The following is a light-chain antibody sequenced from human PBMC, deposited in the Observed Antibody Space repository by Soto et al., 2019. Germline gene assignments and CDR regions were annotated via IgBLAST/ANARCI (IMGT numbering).Light chain of an antibody. Sequence: DIQMTQSPSSLSASVGDRVTITCRASQGMTNNLAWYQQKPGKAPKLLIYATSSLHSGVPSRFSGSGSGTYFTLTISSLQPEDVATYYCQKYNSAPFLFSFGPGTKVDL. CDR3: QKYNSAPFLFS. J-gene: IGKJ3*01. CDR2: ATS. V-gene: IGKV1-27*01. CDR1: QGMTNN.